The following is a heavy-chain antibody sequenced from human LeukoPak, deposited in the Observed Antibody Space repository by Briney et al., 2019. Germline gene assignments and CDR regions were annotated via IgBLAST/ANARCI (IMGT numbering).Heavy chain of an antibody. Sequence: EASVKVSCKASGDTFSSYAISWLRQAPGQGLEWMGGIIPILGTTNYAQKFQGRVTITADESTSTLYMELRSLRSEDTAIYYCARDDYYDSSAYRENPFDVWGQGTMVTVSS. J-gene: IGHJ3*01. V-gene: IGHV1-69*13. D-gene: IGHD3-22*01. CDR2: IIPILGTT. CDR1: GDTFSSYA. CDR3: ARDDYYDSSAYRENPFDV.